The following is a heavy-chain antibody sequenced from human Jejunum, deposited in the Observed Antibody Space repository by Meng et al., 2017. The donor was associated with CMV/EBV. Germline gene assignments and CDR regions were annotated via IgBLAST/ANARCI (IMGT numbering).Heavy chain of an antibody. CDR1: FIFSEYC. D-gene: IGHD4-11*01. Sequence: FIFSEYCMYWFRQAPGKGLEWVSRISHSNSVIDYADFVEGRFIISRDNVKNSLYLQMDSLRAEDTAVYYCARNYSSLDYYYGMDVWGQGTSVTVSS. J-gene: IGHJ6*02. CDR3: ARNYSSLDYYYGMDV. V-gene: IGHV3-11*01. CDR2: ISHSNSVI.